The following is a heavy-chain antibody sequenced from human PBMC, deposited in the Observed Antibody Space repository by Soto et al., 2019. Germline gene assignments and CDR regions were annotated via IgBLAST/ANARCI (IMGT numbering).Heavy chain of an antibody. CDR3: ASLGGYSGSP. Sequence: QVQLVESGGGVVQPGRSLRLSCAASGFTFSTYAMHWVRQAPGKGLEWVAVLSYDGSNKYYADSVKGRFTISRDNSKNTLYLQMNSLSAEDTAVHYCASLGGYSGSPWGQGTLVTVSS. CDR1: GFTFSTYA. CDR2: LSYDGSNK. J-gene: IGHJ5*02. V-gene: IGHV3-30-3*01. D-gene: IGHD1-26*01.